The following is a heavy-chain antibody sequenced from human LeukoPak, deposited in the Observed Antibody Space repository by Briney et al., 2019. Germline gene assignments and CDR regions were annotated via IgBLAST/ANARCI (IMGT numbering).Heavy chain of an antibody. CDR1: GFTFVDYA. J-gene: IGHJ4*02. V-gene: IGHV3-49*03. CDR3: TRESGYYYDSSGYYPDY. CDR2: IRSKAYGGTT. Sequence: GSLRLSFTASGFTFVDYAMSWFRQAPGKGRAGVGFIRSKAYGGTTEYAASVKGRFTISRDDSKSIAYLQMNSLKTEDTAVYYCTRESGYYYDSSGYYPDYWGQGTLVTVSS. D-gene: IGHD3-22*01.